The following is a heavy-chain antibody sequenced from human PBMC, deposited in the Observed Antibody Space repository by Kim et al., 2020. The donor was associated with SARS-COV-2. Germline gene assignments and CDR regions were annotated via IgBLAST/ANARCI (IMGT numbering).Heavy chain of an antibody. CDR1: GGSISSGGYY. V-gene: IGHV4-31*03. CDR2: IYYSGST. J-gene: IGHJ4*02. D-gene: IGHD1-26*01. CDR3: ARTYSGSYL. Sequence: SETLSLTCTVSGGSISSGGYYWSWLRQHPGKGLEWIGYIYYSGSTYYNPSLKSRVTISLDTSKNQFSLKLSSVTAADTAVYYCARTYSGSYLWGQGTLVTVSS.